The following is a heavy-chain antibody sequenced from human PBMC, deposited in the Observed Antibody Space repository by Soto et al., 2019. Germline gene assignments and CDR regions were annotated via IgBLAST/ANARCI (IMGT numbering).Heavy chain of an antibody. CDR3: VRHAQWIIRAY. J-gene: IGHJ4*02. V-gene: IGHV4-31*03. CDR2: IYHSGST. D-gene: IGHD5-12*01. CDR1: GGSIRSGTYY. Sequence: SETLSLTCTVSGGSIRSGTYYWSWIRQHPGKGLEWIGYIYHSGSTYYNPSLESRVTMSLDTSKNHFSLKLSSVTAADTAVYYCVRHAQWIIRAYWGQGSLVTVSS.